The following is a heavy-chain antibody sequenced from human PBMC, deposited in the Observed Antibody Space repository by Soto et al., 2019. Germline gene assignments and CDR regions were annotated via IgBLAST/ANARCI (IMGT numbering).Heavy chain of an antibody. CDR1: GGSISSYY. V-gene: IGHV4-4*07. CDR3: ARAHYSSGWNYFDY. Sequence: QVQLQESGPGLVKPSETLSLTCTVSGGSISSYYWSWIRQPAGKGLEWIGRIYTSGSTNYNPSLKSRVTMSVDTSKNQFSLKRIYVTAADTAVYYCARAHYSSGWNYFDYWGQGTLVTVSS. J-gene: IGHJ4*02. D-gene: IGHD6-19*01. CDR2: IYTSGST.